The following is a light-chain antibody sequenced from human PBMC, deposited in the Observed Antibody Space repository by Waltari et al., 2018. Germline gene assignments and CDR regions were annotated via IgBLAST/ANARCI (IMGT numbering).Light chain of an antibody. Sequence: DIQMTQSPSSLSASVGDRVTITCRASQSISSYLNWYQQKPGKAPKLLIYAASSLQGGVPSRFSGSGSETDFTLTISSLHREDFATYYCQQSYSTLLYSCGQGTKLEI. J-gene: IGKJ2*03. CDR1: QSISSY. CDR3: QQSYSTLLYS. V-gene: IGKV1-39*01. CDR2: AAS.